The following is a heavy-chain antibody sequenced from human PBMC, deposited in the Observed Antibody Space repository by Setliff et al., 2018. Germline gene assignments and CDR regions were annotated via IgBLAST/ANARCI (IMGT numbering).Heavy chain of an antibody. D-gene: IGHD2-2*01. Sequence: GGSLRLSCAASGFTFSNAWMSWVRQAPGKGLEWVGQIKRKTDGETTDYAAPVKGRFIISRDDSKRTLYLQMNSLKNEDTALYYCMSTDRAGCYGTTCFNAFEIWGHGTMVTVSS. V-gene: IGHV3-15*01. CDR2: IKRKTDGETT. CDR1: GFTFSNAW. J-gene: IGHJ3*02. CDR3: MSTDRAGCYGTTCFNAFEI.